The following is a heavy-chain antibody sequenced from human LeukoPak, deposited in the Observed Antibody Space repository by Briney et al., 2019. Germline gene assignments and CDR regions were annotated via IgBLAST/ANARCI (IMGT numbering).Heavy chain of an antibody. CDR3: ARDPYSGSYGNDYYYYMDV. CDR1: GFTFSMSW. CDR2: ITSSSTYI. J-gene: IGHJ6*03. Sequence: GGSLRLSCAASGFTFSMSWMTWVRQAPGKGLEWVSSITSSSTYIYYADSVKGRFTISRDNARNSLYLQMNSLRAEDTAVYYCARDPYSGSYGNDYYYYMDVWGKGTTVTISS. V-gene: IGHV3-21*01. D-gene: IGHD1-26*01.